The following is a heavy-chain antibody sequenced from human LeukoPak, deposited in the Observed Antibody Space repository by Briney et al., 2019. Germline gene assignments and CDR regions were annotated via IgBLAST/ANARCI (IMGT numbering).Heavy chain of an antibody. CDR1: GGSISSYY. D-gene: IGHD2-8*01. Sequence: SETLSLTCTVSGGSISSYYWSWIRQPAGKGLEWIGRIYSSGSTTYNPSLKSRVTMSVDTSKNQFSLKVTSVTAADTAVYYCARRPVRVLGGDYWGQGTLVTVSS. V-gene: IGHV4-4*07. CDR2: IYSSGST. J-gene: IGHJ4*02. CDR3: ARRPVRVLGGDY.